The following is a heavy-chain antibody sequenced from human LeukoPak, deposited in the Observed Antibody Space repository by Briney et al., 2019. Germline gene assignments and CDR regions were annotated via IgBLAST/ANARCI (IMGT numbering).Heavy chain of an antibody. CDR1: GASISSSY. CDR2: IYYSGST. CDR3: AARGQGSSLSYFVY. D-gene: IGHD3-10*01. Sequence: PSETLSLTCTVFGASISSSYWTWIRQPPGKGLEWIGYIYYSGSTNYSPSLKTRVTISVDTSKNQFSLKLRSVTAADTAVYYCAARGQGSSLSYFVYWGQGTLVTVSS. J-gene: IGHJ4*02. V-gene: IGHV4-59*01.